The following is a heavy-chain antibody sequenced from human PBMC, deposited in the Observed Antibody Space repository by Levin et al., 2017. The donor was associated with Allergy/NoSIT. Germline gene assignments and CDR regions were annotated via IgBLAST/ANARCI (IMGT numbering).Heavy chain of an antibody. Sequence: ASVKVSCKASGYTFTGYYVHWVRQAPGHGLEWVAWINPNSGATKYAQKFQGRVTMTRDTSITTAYMELRSLTPDDTGVYYCARGRGSSGWIYYYGMDAWGQGTTVTVSS. J-gene: IGHJ6*02. D-gene: IGHD6-19*01. CDR3: ARGRGSSGWIYYYGMDA. CDR1: GYTFTGYY. CDR2: INPNSGAT. V-gene: IGHV1-2*02.